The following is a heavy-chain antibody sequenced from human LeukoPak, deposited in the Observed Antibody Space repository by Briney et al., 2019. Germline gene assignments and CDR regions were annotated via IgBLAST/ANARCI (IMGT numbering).Heavy chain of an antibody. CDR2: INSDGSST. Sequence: GGSLRLSCAASGFTFSSYWMHWVRHAPGKGRVWVSRINSDGSSTSYADSVKGRFTISRDNARNTLYLQTNSLRAEDTAVYYCARDRPLLAFDMWGQGTMVTVSS. V-gene: IGHV3-74*01. J-gene: IGHJ3*02. CDR3: ARDRPLLAFDM. CDR1: GFTFSSYW. D-gene: IGHD2/OR15-2a*01.